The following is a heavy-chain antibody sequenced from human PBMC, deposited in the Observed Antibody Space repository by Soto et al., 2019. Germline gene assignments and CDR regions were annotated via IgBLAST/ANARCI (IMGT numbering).Heavy chain of an antibody. D-gene: IGHD3-3*01. V-gene: IGHV1-69*08. CDR3: ARDNYDFWSGYYT. CDR2: IIPILGIA. J-gene: IGHJ4*02. Sequence: QVQLVQSGAEVKKPGSSVKVSCKASGGTFSSYTISWVRQAPGQGLEWMGRIIPILGIANYAQKFQGRVTITADKSTSTAYMELSSLISEDTAVYYCARDNYDFWSGYYTWGQGTLVTVSS. CDR1: GGTFSSYT.